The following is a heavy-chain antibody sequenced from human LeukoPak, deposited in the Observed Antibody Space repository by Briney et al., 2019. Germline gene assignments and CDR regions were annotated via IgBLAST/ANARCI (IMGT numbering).Heavy chain of an antibody. CDR1: GFTVSSNY. CDR2: ISYDGSNK. CDR3: ARGSIEYPRGD. D-gene: IGHD2/OR15-2a*01. V-gene: IGHV3-30-3*01. J-gene: IGHJ4*02. Sequence: PGGSLRLSCAASGFTVSSNYMSWVRQAPGKGLEWVAVISYDGSNKYYADSVKGRFTISRDNSKNTLYLQMNSLRAEDTAVYYCARGSIEYPRGDWGQGTLVTVSS.